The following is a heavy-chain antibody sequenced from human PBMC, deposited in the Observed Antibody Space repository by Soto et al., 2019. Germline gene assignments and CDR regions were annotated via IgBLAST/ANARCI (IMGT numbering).Heavy chain of an antibody. V-gene: IGHV1-18*01. CDR1: GYTFTSYG. CDR2: ISAYNGNT. Sequence: ASVKVSCKASGYTFTSYGISWVRQAPGQGLEWMGWISAYNGNTNYAQKLQGRVTMTTDTSTSTAYKELRSLRSDDTAVYYCARDHSVAVAGTWYFDYWGQGTLVTVSS. CDR3: ARDHSVAVAGTWYFDY. J-gene: IGHJ4*02. D-gene: IGHD6-19*01.